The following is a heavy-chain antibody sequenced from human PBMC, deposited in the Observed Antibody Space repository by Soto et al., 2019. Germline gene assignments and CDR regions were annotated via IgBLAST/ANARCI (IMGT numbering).Heavy chain of an antibody. D-gene: IGHD2-15*01. CDR1: GFTFSSYG. V-gene: IGHV3-33*06. CDR2: IWYDGSNK. Sequence: GGSLRLSCAASGFTFSSYGMHWVRQAPGKGLEWVAVIWYDGSNKYYADSVKGRFTISRDNSKNTLYLQMNSLRAEDTAVYYCAKHQTSGGNLYYYFGMDVWGRGTTVTVSS. CDR3: AKHQTSGGNLYYYFGMDV. J-gene: IGHJ6*02.